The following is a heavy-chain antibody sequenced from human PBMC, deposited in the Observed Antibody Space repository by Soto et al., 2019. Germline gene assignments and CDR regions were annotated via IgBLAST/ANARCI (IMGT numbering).Heavy chain of an antibody. Sequence: QLQLQESGPGLVKPSETLSLTCTVSGGSISSSSYYWGWIRQPPGKGLEWIGSIYYSGSTYYNPSLKSRVTIPVDTSKNQFSLKLSSVTAADPAVYYCARRDGQWLVNWFDPWGQGTLVTVSS. CDR2: IYYSGST. J-gene: IGHJ5*02. V-gene: IGHV4-39*01. CDR3: ARRDGQWLVNWFDP. D-gene: IGHD6-19*01. CDR1: GGSISSSSYY.